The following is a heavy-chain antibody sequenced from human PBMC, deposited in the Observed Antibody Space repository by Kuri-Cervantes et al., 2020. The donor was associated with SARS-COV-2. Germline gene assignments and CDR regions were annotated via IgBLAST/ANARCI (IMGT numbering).Heavy chain of an antibody. CDR2: ISGSGGST. CDR3: AKPEAAGPFYYGMDV. D-gene: IGHD6-13*01. V-gene: IGHV3-23*01. Sequence: LSLTCAASGFTFSDYYMNWVRQAPGKGLEWVSAISGSGGSTYYADSVKGRFTISRDNSKNTLYQQMNSLSAEDTAVYYCAKPEAAGPFYYGMDVWGQGTTVTVSS. CDR1: GFTFSDYY. J-gene: IGHJ6*02.